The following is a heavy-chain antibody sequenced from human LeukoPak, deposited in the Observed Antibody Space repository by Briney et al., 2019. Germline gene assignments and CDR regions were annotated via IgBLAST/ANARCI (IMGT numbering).Heavy chain of an antibody. Sequence: PGGSLRLSCAASGFTVITNDMTWVRQAPGKGLEWVSVLYSDGNTKYADSVQGRLTISRANSKNTLYLEMNSLSPDATAVYYCARGVEPLAANTLAYWGQGTLVTVSS. CDR3: ARGVEPLAANTLAY. D-gene: IGHD1-14*01. CDR2: LYSDGNT. J-gene: IGHJ4*02. CDR1: GFTVITND. V-gene: IGHV3-53*01.